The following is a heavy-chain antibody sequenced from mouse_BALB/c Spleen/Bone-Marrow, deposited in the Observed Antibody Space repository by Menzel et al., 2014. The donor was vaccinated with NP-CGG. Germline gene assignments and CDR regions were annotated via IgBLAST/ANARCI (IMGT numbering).Heavy chain of an antibody. V-gene: IGHV5-4*02. CDR3: ARAPSMSPGYFDV. CDR2: ISDGGSYT. J-gene: IGHJ1*01. Sequence: EVQRVESGGGLVKPGGSLKLSCAASGFTFSDYYMYWVRQTPEKRLEWVATISDGGSYTYYPDSVKGRFTISRDNAKNNLYLQMSSLKSEDTAMYYCARAPSMSPGYFDVWGAGTTVTVSS. CDR1: GFTFSDYY. D-gene: IGHD2-3*01.